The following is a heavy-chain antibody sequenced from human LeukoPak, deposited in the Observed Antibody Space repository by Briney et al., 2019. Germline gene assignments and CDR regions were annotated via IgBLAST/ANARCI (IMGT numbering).Heavy chain of an antibody. V-gene: IGHV3-74*01. CDR1: GFTFSGHW. J-gene: IGHJ4*02. CDR2: INGDGSAT. D-gene: IGHD7-27*01. CDR3: ARVINWGQVDY. Sequence: GGSLRLSCAASGFTFSGHWMYWLRQAPGKGLAWVSRINGDGSATNYADSMEGRFTISRDNAKNIVYLQMNSLREDDTAIYYCARVINWGQVDYWGQGTLVTVSS.